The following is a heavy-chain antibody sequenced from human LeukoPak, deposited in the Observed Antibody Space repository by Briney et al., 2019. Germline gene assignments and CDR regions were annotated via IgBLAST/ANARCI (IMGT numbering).Heavy chain of an antibody. CDR2: ISGDGGIT. D-gene: IGHD1-26*01. J-gene: IGHJ5*02. Sequence: GGSLRLSCAASGSTFSGHAMSWVRQAPGQGLEWVSTISGDGGITYYADSVKGRFTISRDNSKNTLYLQMNSLRAEDTAVYYCARDLGDYSANWCDPWGQGTLVTVSS. CDR1: GSTFSGHA. V-gene: IGHV3-23*01. CDR3: ARDLGDYSANWCDP.